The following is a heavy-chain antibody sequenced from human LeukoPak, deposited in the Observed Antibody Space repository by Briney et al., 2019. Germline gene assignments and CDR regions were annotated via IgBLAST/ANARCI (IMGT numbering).Heavy chain of an antibody. V-gene: IGHV1-18*01. CDR2: ISGSNGNA. Sequence: VASVKVSCKASDYTFMIYGFSWVRQAPGQGLEWMGWISGSNGNANFAQKFQGRVTMTTDTSTSTAYMELRSLRSDDTAVYYCARGTYSTWYFAYWGQGTLVTVSS. CDR3: ARGTYSTWYFAY. CDR1: DYTFMIYG. J-gene: IGHJ4*02. D-gene: IGHD6-13*01.